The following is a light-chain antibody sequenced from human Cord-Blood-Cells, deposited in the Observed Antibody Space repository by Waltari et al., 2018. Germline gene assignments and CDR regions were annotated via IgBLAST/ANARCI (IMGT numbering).Light chain of an antibody. CDR1: QSVLYSSNNKND. CDR3: QQYYSTPFT. CDR2: WAS. J-gene: IGKJ3*01. Sequence: DIVMTQSPDSLAVSLGERATINCKSSQSVLYSSNNKNDLAWYQQKPGQPPKLLIYWASTRESGVPDRFSGSGSGTDFPLTISSLQAEDVAVYYCQQYYSTPFTFGPGTKVDIK. V-gene: IGKV4-1*01.